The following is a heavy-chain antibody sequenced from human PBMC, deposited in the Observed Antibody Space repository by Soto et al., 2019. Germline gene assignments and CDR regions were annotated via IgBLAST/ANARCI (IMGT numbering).Heavy chain of an antibody. Sequence: SETLSLTCTVSGGSISSYYWSWIRQPPGKGLEYVGYIHYSGNTNYNPSLKSRVTISLDTSKNQFSLKLSSVTAADTAVYYCARHVLGLDYWGQGTPVTVSS. CDR1: GGSISSYY. J-gene: IGHJ4*02. V-gene: IGHV4-59*08. CDR3: ARHVLGLDY. CDR2: IHYSGNT. D-gene: IGHD1-26*01.